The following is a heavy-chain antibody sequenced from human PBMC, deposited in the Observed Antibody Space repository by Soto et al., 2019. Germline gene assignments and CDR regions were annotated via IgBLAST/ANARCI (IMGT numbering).Heavy chain of an antibody. CDR3: ARDRGAVGAESAFDI. D-gene: IGHD1-26*01. V-gene: IGHV3-11*01. J-gene: IGHJ3*02. CDR1: GFTCSDYY. CDR2: ISSSGSTI. Sequence: SVTIACAASGFTCSDYYMSWIRQAPGKGLEWVSYISSSGSTIYYADSVKGRFTISRDNAKNSLYLQMNSLRAEDTAVYYCARDRGAVGAESAFDIWGQGTMVTVSS.